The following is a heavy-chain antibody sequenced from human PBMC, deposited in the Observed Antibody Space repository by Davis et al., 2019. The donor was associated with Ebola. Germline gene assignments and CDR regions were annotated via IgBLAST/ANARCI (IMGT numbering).Heavy chain of an antibody. CDR2: IHHSGRAT. J-gene: IGHJ4*02. D-gene: IGHD6-13*01. V-gene: IGHV4-38-2*02. Sequence: MPSETLSLTCIVSDYSISSGYYWGWIRQPPGKGLEWIGSIHHSGRATSYNPSLRSRVTISVDTSKNQFSLKLSSVTAADTAVYYCARGGSSSWYGPFFDYWGQGTLVTVSS. CDR1: DYSISSGYY. CDR3: ARGGSSSWYGPFFDY.